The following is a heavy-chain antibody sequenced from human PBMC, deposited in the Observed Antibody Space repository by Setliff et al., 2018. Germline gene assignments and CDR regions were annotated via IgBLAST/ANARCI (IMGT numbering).Heavy chain of an antibody. Sequence: TLSLTCTVSGGSISSYYWSWIRQPAGKGLEWIGHIYIGGSANYNPSLKSRVTMSMDTSKNQFSLKLNSVTAADMAVYYCAREQWLDPPGYYYMDVWAKGTTVTVSS. CDR3: AREQWLDPPGYYYMDV. V-gene: IGHV4-4*07. D-gene: IGHD6-19*01. CDR1: GGSISSYY. J-gene: IGHJ6*03. CDR2: IYIGGSA.